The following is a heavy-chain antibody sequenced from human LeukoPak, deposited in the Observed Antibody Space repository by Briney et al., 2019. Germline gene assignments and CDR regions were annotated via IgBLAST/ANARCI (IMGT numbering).Heavy chain of an antibody. Sequence: ASVKVSCKASGYTFTGYYMHWVRQAPGQGLEWMGWINPNSGGTNYAQKFQGRVTMTRDTSISTAYMELSRLRSDDTAVYYCARDSAQYCSGGSCYLNWFDPWGQGTLVTVSS. CDR1: GYTFTGYY. CDR2: INPNSGGT. CDR3: ARDSAQYCSGGSCYLNWFDP. D-gene: IGHD2-15*01. V-gene: IGHV1-2*02. J-gene: IGHJ5*02.